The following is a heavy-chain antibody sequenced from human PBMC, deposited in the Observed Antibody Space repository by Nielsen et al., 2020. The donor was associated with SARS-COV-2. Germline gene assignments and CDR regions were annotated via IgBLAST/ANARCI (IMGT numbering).Heavy chain of an antibody. CDR2: INPSGGST. CDR1: GYTFTSYY. J-gene: IGHJ4*02. Sequence: ASVKVSCKASGYTFTSYYMHWVRQAPGQGLEWMGIINPSGGSTSYAQKFQGRVTMTRDTSTSTVCMELSSLRSEDTAVYYCARDALVMPTTMRFWGQGTLVTVSS. D-gene: IGHD3-22*01. V-gene: IGHV1-46*01. CDR3: ARDALVMPTTMRF.